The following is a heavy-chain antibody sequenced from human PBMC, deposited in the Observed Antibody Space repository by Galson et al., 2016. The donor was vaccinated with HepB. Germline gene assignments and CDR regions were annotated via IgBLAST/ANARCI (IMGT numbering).Heavy chain of an antibody. CDR1: GFHFSNYG. D-gene: IGHD3-22*01. CDR2: ISGSGGST. Sequence: LRLSCAASGFHFSNYGMHWVRQAPGKGLEWVSVISGSGGSTYYANSVKGRFTISRDNSKNTLYLQMNGLRAEDTAVYYCAKDLYYYDSSGQSFFDYWGQGTQVTVSS. CDR3: AKDLYYYDSSGQSFFDY. J-gene: IGHJ4*02. V-gene: IGHV3-23*01.